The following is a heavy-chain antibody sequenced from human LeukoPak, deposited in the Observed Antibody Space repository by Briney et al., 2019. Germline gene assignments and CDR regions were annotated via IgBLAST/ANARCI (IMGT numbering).Heavy chain of an antibody. V-gene: IGHV4-59*01. CDR3: ARDAAAASSTYYYFDF. D-gene: IGHD6-13*01. CDR2: IYSSGST. CDR1: GGSISSYY. J-gene: IGHJ4*02. Sequence: SETLSCTGTGYGGSISSYYWSWLRQAPGKGLEWSGFIYSSGSTNYNPSLKSRVAMSIDTSQNQFSLKLTSVTVADTAVYYCARDAAAASSTYYYFDFWGQGTLVTVSS.